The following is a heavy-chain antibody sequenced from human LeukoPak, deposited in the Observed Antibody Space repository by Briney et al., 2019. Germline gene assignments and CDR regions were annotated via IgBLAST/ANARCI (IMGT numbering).Heavy chain of an antibody. Sequence: SETLSLTCTVSGGSISSNAYYWGWIRQPPGKGLEWIGTIYNSGSTYYNPSLKSRVTISVDTSKTQFSLKLSSVTAADTAVYYCARALFYCSSTSCYKWFDPWGQGTLVTVSS. D-gene: IGHD2-2*02. CDR2: IYNSGST. CDR1: GGSISSNAYY. CDR3: ARALFYCSSTSCYKWFDP. J-gene: IGHJ5*02. V-gene: IGHV4-39*01.